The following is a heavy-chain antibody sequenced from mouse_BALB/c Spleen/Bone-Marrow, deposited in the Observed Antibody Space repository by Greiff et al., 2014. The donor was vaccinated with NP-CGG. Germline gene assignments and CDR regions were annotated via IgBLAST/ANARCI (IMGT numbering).Heavy chain of an antibody. CDR1: GYTFTSYV. J-gene: IGHJ2*01. Sequence: ESGPELVKPGASVKMSCKASGYTFTSYVMHWVKQKPGQGLEWIGYINPYNDGTKYNEKFKGKATLTSDKSSSTAYMELSSLTSEDSAVYYCAREGVDYFDYWGRGTTLTVSS. V-gene: IGHV1-14*01. CDR2: INPYNDGT. CDR3: AREGVDYFDY.